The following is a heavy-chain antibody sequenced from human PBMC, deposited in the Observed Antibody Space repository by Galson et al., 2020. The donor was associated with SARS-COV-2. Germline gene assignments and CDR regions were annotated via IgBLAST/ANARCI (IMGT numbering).Heavy chain of an antibody. D-gene: IGHD6-13*01. CDR2: ISYDGTKR. Sequence: GGSLRLSCRASGFTFSTSPMHWVRHAPSKWLEWVAIISYDGTKRNNLYSVKGRFTISRDNSKNTLFLQMDSLTTEDTAVYYCARETDDYTSSWYDYWGQGTLVTVSS. J-gene: IGHJ4*02. CDR3: ARETDDYTSSWYDY. CDR1: GFTFSTSP. V-gene: IGHV3-30*04.